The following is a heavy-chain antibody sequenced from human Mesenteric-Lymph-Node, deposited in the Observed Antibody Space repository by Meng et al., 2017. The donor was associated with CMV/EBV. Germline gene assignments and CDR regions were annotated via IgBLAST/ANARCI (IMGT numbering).Heavy chain of an antibody. J-gene: IGHJ4*02. CDR3: AREAILEMATIDY. V-gene: IGHV4-59*01. D-gene: IGHD5-24*01. CDR2: IYYSGST. CDR1: GGSISSYY. Sequence: SETLSLTCTVSGGSISSYYWSWIRQPPGKGLEWIGYIYYSGSTNYNPSLKSRVTISVDTSKNQFSLKLSSVTAADTAVYYCAREAILEMATIDYWGQGTLVTVSS.